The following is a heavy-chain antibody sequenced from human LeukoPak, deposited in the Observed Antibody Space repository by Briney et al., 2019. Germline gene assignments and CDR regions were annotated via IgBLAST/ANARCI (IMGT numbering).Heavy chain of an antibody. CDR2: ISSSGSYT. CDR1: GFTFSSHC. V-gene: IGHV3-21*01. J-gene: IGHJ4*02. D-gene: IGHD3-22*01. CDR3: ARDRDDSWFYCDY. Sequence: GGSLSLSCAASGFTFSSHCVSWVRQPPGKWLEWVSSISSSGSYTYYTDSVTGRFTIARNTAKNSLYLQMTSMTAEQPAVYYSARDRDDSWFYCDYWRQGTLVTVSS.